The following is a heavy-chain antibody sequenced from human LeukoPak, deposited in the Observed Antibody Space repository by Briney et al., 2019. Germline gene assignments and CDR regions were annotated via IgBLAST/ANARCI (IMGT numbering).Heavy chain of an antibody. J-gene: IGHJ4*02. CDR2: ISSSSSYI. CDR1: GFTFSSYN. V-gene: IGHV3-21*01. Sequence: TGGGPGLSCAASGFTFSSYNIKKGRPAPGKGVGWGSSISSSSSYIYYADSVKGRFTISRDNAKNSLYLQMNSLRAEDTAVYYCARGRHLSGSGYPFGYWGQGTLVTVSS. D-gene: IGHD3-22*01. CDR3: ARGRHLSGSGYPFGY.